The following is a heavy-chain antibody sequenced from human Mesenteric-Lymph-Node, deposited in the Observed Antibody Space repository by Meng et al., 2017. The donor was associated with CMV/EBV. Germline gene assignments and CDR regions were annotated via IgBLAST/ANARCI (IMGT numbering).Heavy chain of an antibody. CDR1: GGSISSGGYY. CDR3: ARDVLRSSFDY. D-gene: IGHD4-17*01. Sequence: TCNVSGGSISSGGYYWRWIRQHPGRGLEWIGYIYNSGSTYYNPSLKSRVTISSDTSKNQFSLKLSSVTAADTAVYYCARDVLRSSFDYWGQGTLVTVSS. CDR2: IYNSGST. J-gene: IGHJ4*02. V-gene: IGHV4-31*03.